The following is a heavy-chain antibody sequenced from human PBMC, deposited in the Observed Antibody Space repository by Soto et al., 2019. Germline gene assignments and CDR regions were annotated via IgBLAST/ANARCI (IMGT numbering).Heavy chain of an antibody. CDR2: IIPIFGTA. D-gene: IGHD1-26*01. J-gene: IGHJ4*02. V-gene: IGHV1-69*01. Sequence: QVQLVQSGAEVKKPGSSVKVSCKASGGTFSSYSINWVRQAPGQGLEWMGEIIPIFGTANYAQKFQGRVTITADEATSTALRERSSLRSEDTAVYYCTRDGGRHSGGIDYWGQGTLVTGSS. CDR1: GGTFSSYS. CDR3: TRDGGRHSGGIDY.